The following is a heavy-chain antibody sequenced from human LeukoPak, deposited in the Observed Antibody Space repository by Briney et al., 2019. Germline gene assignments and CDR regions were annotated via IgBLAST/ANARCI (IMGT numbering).Heavy chain of an antibody. CDR3: AKVVERSPGSYFDY. D-gene: IGHD5-24*01. J-gene: IGHJ4*02. Sequence: GGSLRLSCAVSGFTFSSYAMSWVRQAPGKGLEWVSAISGSGGSTYYADSVKGRFTISRDNSKNTLYLQMNSLRAEDTAVYYCAKVVERSPGSYFDYWGQGTLVTVSS. V-gene: IGHV3-23*01. CDR1: GFTFSSYA. CDR2: ISGSGGST.